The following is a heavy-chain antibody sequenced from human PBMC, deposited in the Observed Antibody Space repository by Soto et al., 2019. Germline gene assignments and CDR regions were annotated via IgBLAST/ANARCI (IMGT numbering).Heavy chain of an antibody. D-gene: IGHD1-26*01. CDR1: GFTFSSYS. CDR3: ARGRGGSYRKGIFDY. J-gene: IGHJ4*02. Sequence: GGSLRLSCAASGFTFSSYSMNWVRQAPGKGLEWVSSISSSSSYIYYADSVKGRFTISRDNAKNSLYLQMNSLRAEDTAVYYCARGRGGSYRKGIFDYWGQGTLVTVSS. V-gene: IGHV3-21*01. CDR2: ISSSSSYI.